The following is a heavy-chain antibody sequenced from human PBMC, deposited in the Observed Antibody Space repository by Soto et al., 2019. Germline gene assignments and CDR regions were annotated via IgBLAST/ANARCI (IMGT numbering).Heavy chain of an antibody. Sequence: QVQLQESGPGLVKPSGTLSLTCAVSGGSISSSNWWSWVRQPPGKGLEWIGEIYHSGSTNYNPSLESRVTISVDKSKNQFSLKLSSVTAADTAVYYCARGYWPPRDYYYGMDVWGQGTTVTVSS. D-gene: IGHD2-15*01. CDR2: IYHSGST. J-gene: IGHJ6*02. CDR3: ARGYWPPRDYYYGMDV. CDR1: GGSISSSNW. V-gene: IGHV4-4*02.